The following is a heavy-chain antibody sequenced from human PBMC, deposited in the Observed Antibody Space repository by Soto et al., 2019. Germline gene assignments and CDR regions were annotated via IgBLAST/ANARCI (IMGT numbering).Heavy chain of an antibody. Sequence: EVQLVESGGGLVKPGGSLRLSCAASGFTFSSYSMNWVRQAPGKGLEWVSSISSSSSYIYYADSVKGRFTIPRDNAKNSLYLQMNSLRAEDTAVYYCARDQITWGDYYYYGMDVWGQGTTVTVSS. V-gene: IGHV3-21*01. CDR1: GFTFSSYS. J-gene: IGHJ6*02. CDR2: ISSSSSYI. CDR3: ARDQITWGDYYYYGMDV. D-gene: IGHD3-16*01.